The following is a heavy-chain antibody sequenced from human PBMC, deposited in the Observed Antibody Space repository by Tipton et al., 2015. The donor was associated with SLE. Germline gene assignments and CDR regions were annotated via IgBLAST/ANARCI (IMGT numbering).Heavy chain of an antibody. J-gene: IGHJ6*02. CDR3: ARGCSSSTCEPFYFFGMDV. CDR2: IFHGGST. Sequence: TLSLTCTVSGDSITSITRTNWWSWVRQPPGKGLEWIGEIFHGGSTNYSPSLESRVTITVDMSKNQFSLRLISVTAADTAVYYCARGCSSSTCEPFYFFGMDVWGQGTTVTASS. CDR1: GDSITSITRTNW. D-gene: IGHD2-2*01. V-gene: IGHV4-4*02.